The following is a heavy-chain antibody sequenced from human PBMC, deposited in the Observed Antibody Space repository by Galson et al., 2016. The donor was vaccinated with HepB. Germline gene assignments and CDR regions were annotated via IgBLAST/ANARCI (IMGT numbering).Heavy chain of an antibody. V-gene: IGHV1-3*01. J-gene: IGHJ6*02. Sequence: SVKVSCKASGCTFISYAMHWVRQAPGQRLEWMGWINAGNGNTKYSQKFQGRVTITRDTSASTVYMELSSLRSEDTAVYYCARDRPYYDILTGYYYYHYGMDVWGQGTTVTVSS. CDR2: INAGNGNT. CDR3: ARDRPYYDILTGYYYYHYGMDV. CDR1: GCTFISYA. D-gene: IGHD3-9*01.